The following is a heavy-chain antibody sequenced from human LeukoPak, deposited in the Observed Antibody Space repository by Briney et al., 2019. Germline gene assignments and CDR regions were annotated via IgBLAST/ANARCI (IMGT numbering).Heavy chain of an antibody. CDR2: IKPDGSDK. J-gene: IGHJ4*02. V-gene: IGHV3-7*03. Sequence: GGSLRLSCVVSRFTFSNSWVTWVRQAPGKGLEWVATIKPDGSDKYYVDSVKGRFTISRDNAKNSLYLQMNSLRIEDTAVYYCAREDWYHLDYWGQGTLVIVSS. CDR1: RFTFSNSW. CDR3: AREDWYHLDY. D-gene: IGHD3/OR15-3a*01.